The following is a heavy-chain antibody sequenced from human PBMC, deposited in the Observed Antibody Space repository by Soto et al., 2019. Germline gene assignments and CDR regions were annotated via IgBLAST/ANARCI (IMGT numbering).Heavy chain of an antibody. Sequence: QVQLQESGPGLVKPSGTLSLSCAVSGGSVSNNNWWSWVRQSPGNGLEWIGEIHHSGGTSYNPSLERRATLSGEKSKNEVSLRLNYVTAADTGVYYCTKNSSYALDYWGLGILVTVSS. D-gene: IGHD5-12*01. CDR1: GGSVSNNNW. CDR3: TKNSSYALDY. CDR2: IHHSGGT. V-gene: IGHV4-4*02. J-gene: IGHJ4*02.